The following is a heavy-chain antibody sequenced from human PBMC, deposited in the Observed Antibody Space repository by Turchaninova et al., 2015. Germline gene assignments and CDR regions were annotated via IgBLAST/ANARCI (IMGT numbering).Heavy chain of an antibody. CDR2: VYWDDEK. CDR1: GFPLSTSGVG. Sequence: QITLKESGPALVRPTQTLPLTFTFSGFPLSTSGVGVGWILQPPGKALGGLALVYWDDEKRYSPSLKSRLTITKDTSKNQVVLTMTNMDPVDTATYYCARIIAARPVLGAFDIWGQGTMVTVSS. J-gene: IGHJ3*02. V-gene: IGHV2-5*02. D-gene: IGHD6-6*01. CDR3: ARIIAARPVLGAFDI.